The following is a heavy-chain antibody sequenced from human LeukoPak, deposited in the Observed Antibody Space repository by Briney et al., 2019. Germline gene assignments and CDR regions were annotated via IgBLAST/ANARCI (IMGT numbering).Heavy chain of an antibody. CDR2: ISYDGSNK. CDR3: ARGPRLDYGMDV. V-gene: IGHV3-30-3*01. J-gene: IGHJ6*02. Sequence: GRSLRLSCAASGFTFSSYAMHWVRQAPGKGLEWVAVISYDGSNKYYVDSVKGRFTISRDNSKNTLYLQMNSLRAEDTAVYYCARGPRLDYGMDVWGQGTTVTVSS. CDR1: GFTFSSYA.